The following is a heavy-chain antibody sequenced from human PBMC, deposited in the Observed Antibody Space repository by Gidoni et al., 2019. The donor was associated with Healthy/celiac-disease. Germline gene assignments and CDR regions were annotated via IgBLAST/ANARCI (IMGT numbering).Heavy chain of an antibody. CDR3: ARDLLGAAPPPFPKKPYYYYYGMDV. V-gene: IGHV4-4*07. CDR1: GGPISSYY. CDR2: IYTRGST. D-gene: IGHD1-26*01. J-gene: IGHJ6*02. Sequence: QVQLQESGPGLVKPSETLSLTCTVSGGPISSYYWSWIRQPAGKGLEWIGRIYTRGSTNYNPSLKSRVTMSVDTSKNQFSLKLSSVTAADTAVYYCARDLLGAAPPPFPKKPYYYYYGMDVWGQGTTVTVSS.